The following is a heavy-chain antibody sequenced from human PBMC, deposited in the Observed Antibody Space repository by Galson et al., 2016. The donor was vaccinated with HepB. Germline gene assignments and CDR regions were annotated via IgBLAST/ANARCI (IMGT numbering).Heavy chain of an antibody. CDR3: AKRHEYCPPVGCSVDY. J-gene: IGHJ4*02. CDR2: DSMDGRRK. Sequence: SLRLSCAASGFTFSQRGMHWVRQAPGKGLEWVAADSMDGRRKFYADSVKGRFTISGDNSNNMLFLQMSSLRVDDTAVYYCAKRHEYCPPVGCSVDYWGQGTLVSVSS. CDR1: GFTFSQRG. V-gene: IGHV3-30*18. D-gene: IGHD2/OR15-2a*01.